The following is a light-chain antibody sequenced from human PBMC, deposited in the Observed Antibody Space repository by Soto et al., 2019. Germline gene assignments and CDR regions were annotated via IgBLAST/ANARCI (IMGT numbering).Light chain of an antibody. V-gene: IGLV2-11*01. CDR1: SSDVGGYNY. CDR3: CSYAGSSWV. CDR2: DVS. Sequence: QSALTQPRSVSGSPGQSVTISCTGTSSDVGGYNYVSWYQQHPGKAPKLMIYDVSKRPSGVPDRFSGSKSGNTASLTICGLQAEDEADYYCCSYAGSSWVFGGGTKLTVL. J-gene: IGLJ3*02.